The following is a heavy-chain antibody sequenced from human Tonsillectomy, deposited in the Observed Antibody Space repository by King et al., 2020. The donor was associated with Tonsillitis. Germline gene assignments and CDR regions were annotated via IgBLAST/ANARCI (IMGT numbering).Heavy chain of an antibody. V-gene: IGHV3-74*02. J-gene: IGHJ1*01. Sequence: VQLVESGGGLVQPGGSLRLSCAASGFTCSNSWLHWVRQAPGKGLGWGSRFIEDGNYKNYADSVKCRFTISRENAKNMMYLQMNSLRGEDTAVYYCAPINYYDHHWGQGTLVTVSS. CDR1: GFTCSNSW. D-gene: IGHD3-22*01. CDR3: APINYYDHH. CDR2: FIEDGNYK.